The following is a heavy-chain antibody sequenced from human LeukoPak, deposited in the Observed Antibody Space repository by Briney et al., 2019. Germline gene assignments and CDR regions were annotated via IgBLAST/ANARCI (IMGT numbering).Heavy chain of an antibody. Sequence: GGSLRLSCAASGFTFSSYGMHWVRQAPGKGLEWVAVISYDGSNKYYADSVKGRFTISRDNSKNTLYLQMNSLRAEDTAVYYCANDVLRFLEWPRAFDIWGQGTMVTVSS. CDR3: ANDVLRFLEWPRAFDI. V-gene: IGHV3-30*18. CDR2: ISYDGSNK. J-gene: IGHJ3*02. CDR1: GFTFSSYG. D-gene: IGHD3-3*01.